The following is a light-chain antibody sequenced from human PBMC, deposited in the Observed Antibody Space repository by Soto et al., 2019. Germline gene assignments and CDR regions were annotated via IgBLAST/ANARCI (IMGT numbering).Light chain of an antibody. CDR3: EQHRNSART. V-gene: IGKV3-11*01. CDR1: QRVRSY. Sequence: EIVLTQSPATLSLSPWERATLSCSASQRVRSYLAWYQQIPSQAPRLLISGASSRPTGFPDGISGSGGCTKFTRATSSHQVHDFAPDYYEQHRNSARTFGQGTKVDIK. CDR2: GAS. J-gene: IGKJ1*01.